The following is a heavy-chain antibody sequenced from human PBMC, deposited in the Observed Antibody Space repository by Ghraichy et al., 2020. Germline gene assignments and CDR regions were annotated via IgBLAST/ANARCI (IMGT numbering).Heavy chain of an antibody. CDR2: FDPDDGET. D-gene: IGHD2-2*01. J-gene: IGHJ5*02. CDR1: GYTLTELS. CDR3: AMAVVPAGGHWFDP. V-gene: IGHV1-24*01. Sequence: ASVKVSCKVSGYTLTELSMHWVRQAPGKGLEWMGGFDPDDGETIYAQKFQGRVTMTEDTSTDTAYMELSSLRSEDTAVYYCAMAVVPAGGHWFDPWGQGTLVTVSS.